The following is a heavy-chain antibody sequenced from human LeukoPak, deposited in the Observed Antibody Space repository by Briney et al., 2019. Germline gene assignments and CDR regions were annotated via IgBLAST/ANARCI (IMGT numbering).Heavy chain of an antibody. CDR1: GGSISSSSYY. Sequence: PSGTLSLTCTVSGGSISSSSYYWGWIRQPPGKGLEWIGSIYYSGSTYYNPSLKSRVTISVDTSKNQFSLKLSSVTAADTAVYYCARGHGTAGWFDPWGQGTLVTVSS. V-gene: IGHV4-39*07. CDR2: IYYSGST. CDR3: ARGHGTAGWFDP. J-gene: IGHJ5*02.